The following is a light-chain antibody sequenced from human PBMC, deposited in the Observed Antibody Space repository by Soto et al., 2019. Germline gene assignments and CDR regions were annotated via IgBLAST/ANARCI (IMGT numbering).Light chain of an antibody. Sequence: QSVLTQSSSASASLGSSVKLTCTLSSGHSSYIIAWHQQQPGKAPKLMIFEVSDRPSGVSNRFSGSKSGNTASLTISGLQAEDEADYYCSSYTSSNTLVFGGGTKLTVL. V-gene: IGLV2-14*01. J-gene: IGLJ2*01. CDR3: SSYTSSNTLV. CDR2: EVS. CDR1: SGHSSYI.